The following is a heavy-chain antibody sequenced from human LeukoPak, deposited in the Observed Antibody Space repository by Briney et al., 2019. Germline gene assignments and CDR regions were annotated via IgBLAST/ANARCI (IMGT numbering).Heavy chain of an antibody. D-gene: IGHD3-3*01. CDR1: GFTFDDYA. Sequence: PGGSLTLSCAASGFTFDDYAMHWVRQAPGKGLEWVSGISWNSGSIGYADSVKGRFTISRDNAKNSLYLQMNSLRAEDTALHYCAKDKARGSYDFWSGYFPHYYYGMDVWGQGTTVTVSS. CDR2: ISWNSGSI. V-gene: IGHV3-9*01. CDR3: AKDKARGSYDFWSGYFPHYYYGMDV. J-gene: IGHJ6*02.